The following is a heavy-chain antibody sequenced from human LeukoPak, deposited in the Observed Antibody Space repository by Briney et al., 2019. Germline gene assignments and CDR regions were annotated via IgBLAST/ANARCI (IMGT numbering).Heavy chain of an antibody. Sequence: GGSLRLSCAGSGFTFSSHWIGWVRQAPGKGLEWVANIKQDGSEKYYVDSVKGRFTISRDNAKNSLYLQMNSLRAEDTAVYYCARGGSRWGAFDYWGQGTLVTVSS. J-gene: IGHJ4*02. CDR2: IKQDGSEK. CDR3: ARGGSRWGAFDY. V-gene: IGHV3-7*01. D-gene: IGHD1-26*01. CDR1: GFTFSSHW.